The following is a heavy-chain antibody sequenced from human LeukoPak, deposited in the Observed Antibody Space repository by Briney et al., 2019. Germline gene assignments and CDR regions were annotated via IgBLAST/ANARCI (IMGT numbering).Heavy chain of an antibody. CDR3: ARETLATTHDALDI. CDR2: ISSSGSTI. V-gene: IGHV3-48*03. Sequence: GGSLRLSCVASGFTFSSYEMNWVRQAPGKGLEWVSYISSSGSTIYHTDSVKGRFTISRDNAKNSLYLQMNSLRAEDTAVYYCARETLATTHDALDIWGQGTMVTVSS. CDR1: GFTFSSYE. D-gene: IGHD4-11*01. J-gene: IGHJ3*02.